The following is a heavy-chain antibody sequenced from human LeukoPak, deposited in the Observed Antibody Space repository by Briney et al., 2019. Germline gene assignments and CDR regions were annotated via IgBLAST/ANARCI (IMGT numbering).Heavy chain of an antibody. CDR1: GGSISSGSYY. J-gene: IGHJ5*02. CDR3: ARAVGVQNWFDP. CDR2: IYTSGST. V-gene: IGHV4-61*02. D-gene: IGHD1-26*01. Sequence: SETLSLTCTVSGGSISSGSYYWSWIRQPAGKGLEWIGRIYTSGSTNYNPSLKSRVTMSVDTSKNQFSLKLSSVTAADTAVYYCARAVGVQNWFDPWGQGTLVTVSS.